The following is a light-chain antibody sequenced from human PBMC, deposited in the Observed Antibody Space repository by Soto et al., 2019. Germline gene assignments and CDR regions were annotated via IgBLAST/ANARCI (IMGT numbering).Light chain of an antibody. CDR3: SSYERRTTPRV. J-gene: IGLJ1*01. CDR1: SSDVGGYNY. Sequence: ALTQPASVSASPGQSITISCTGTSSDVGGYNYVSWYQQHPGKAPKLMIYEVSNRPSGVSNRFSGSKSGNTASLTISGLQAEDEAYYYCSSYERRTTPRVFGTGINFAVL. CDR2: EVS. V-gene: IGLV2-14*01.